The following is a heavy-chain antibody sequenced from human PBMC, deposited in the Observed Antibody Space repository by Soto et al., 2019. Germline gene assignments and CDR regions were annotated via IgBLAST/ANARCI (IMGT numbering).Heavy chain of an antibody. J-gene: IGHJ4*02. D-gene: IGHD3-16*01. V-gene: IGHV3-7*03. CDR2: IKQDGSEK. Sequence: EVQLVESGGGLVQPGGSLRHSCAASGFTFRSNWMSWVRQAPGKGLEWVANIKQDGSEKYYVDSVKGRVTSSRDNAKNSLDLQMNSLRAEDTAVYYCATSGGGWPQPPVWGQGTLVTDSS. CDR1: GFTFRSNW. CDR3: ATSGGGWPQPPV.